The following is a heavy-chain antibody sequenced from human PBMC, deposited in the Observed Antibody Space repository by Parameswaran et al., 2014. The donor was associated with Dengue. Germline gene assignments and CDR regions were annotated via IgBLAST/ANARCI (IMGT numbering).Heavy chain of an antibody. D-gene: IGHD3-22*01. CDR3: ARVRVNTHFYDGSGFPDAFDV. Sequence: PGKGLEYVSAISRNGYTSFYGSSVKGRFTISRDNSKNTLYLQMGSLSAEDMAVYYCARVRVNTHFYDGSGFPDAFDVWGQGTLVTVSS. CDR2: ISRNGYTS. J-gene: IGHJ3*01. V-gene: IGHV3-64*01.